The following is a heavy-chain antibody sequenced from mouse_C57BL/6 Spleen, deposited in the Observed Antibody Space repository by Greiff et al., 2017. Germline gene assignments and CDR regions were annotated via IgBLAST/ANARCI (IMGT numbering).Heavy chain of an antibody. J-gene: IGHJ4*01. CDR1: GYSFTGYY. Sequence: VQLQQSGPELVKPGASVKISCKASGYSFTGYYMNWVKQSPEKSLEWIGEINPSTGGTTYNQKFKAKATLTVDKSSSSAYMQLKSLTSEDSAVYYCARSHYYGSSYAMDDWGQGTSVTVSS. CDR3: ARSHYYGSSYAMDD. CDR2: INPSTGGT. V-gene: IGHV1-42*01. D-gene: IGHD1-1*01.